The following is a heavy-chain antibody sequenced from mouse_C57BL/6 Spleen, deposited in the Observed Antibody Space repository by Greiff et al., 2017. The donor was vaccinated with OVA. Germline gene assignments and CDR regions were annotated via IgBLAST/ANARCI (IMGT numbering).Heavy chain of an antibody. CDR3: ATEDAYDYDAMDY. CDR1: GYSITSGYY. V-gene: IGHV3-6*01. Sequence: VQLKESGPGLVKPSQSLSLTCSVTGYSITSGYYWNWIRQFPGNKLEWMGYISYDGSNNYNPSLKNRISITRDTSKNQFFLKLNSVTTEDTATYYCATEDAYDYDAMDYWGQGTSVTVSS. J-gene: IGHJ4*01. CDR2: ISYDGSN.